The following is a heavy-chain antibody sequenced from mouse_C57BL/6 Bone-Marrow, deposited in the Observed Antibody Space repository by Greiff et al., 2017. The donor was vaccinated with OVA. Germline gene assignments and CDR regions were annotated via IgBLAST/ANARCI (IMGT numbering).Heavy chain of an antibody. CDR1: GYTFTSYW. Sequence: QVQLQQPGAELVKPGASVKLSCKASGYTFTSYWMHWVKQRPGRGLEWIGRIDPNSGGTKYNEKFKSKATLTVDKPSSTAYMQLSSLPSADSAVYSCATYDWYFDVWGTGTTVTVSS. V-gene: IGHV1-72*01. CDR3: ATYDWYFDV. J-gene: IGHJ1*03. D-gene: IGHD2-12*01. CDR2: IDPNSGGT.